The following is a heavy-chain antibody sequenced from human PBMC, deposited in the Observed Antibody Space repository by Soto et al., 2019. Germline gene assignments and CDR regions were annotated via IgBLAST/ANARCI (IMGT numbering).Heavy chain of an antibody. D-gene: IGHD5-12*01. J-gene: IGHJ4*02. V-gene: IGHV3-30*04. Sequence: GGSLRLSCAASGFTFSSYAMHWVRQAPGKGLEWVAVISYDGSNKYYADSVKGRFTISRDNSKNTLYLQMNSLRAEDTAVYYCARDLMMRERWLQLPDYWGQGTLVTVSS. CDR2: ISYDGSNK. CDR1: GFTFSSYA. CDR3: ARDLMMRERWLQLPDY.